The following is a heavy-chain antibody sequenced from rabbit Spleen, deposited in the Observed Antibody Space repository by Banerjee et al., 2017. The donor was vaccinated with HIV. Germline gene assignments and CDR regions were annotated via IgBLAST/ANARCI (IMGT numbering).Heavy chain of an antibody. D-gene: IGHD7-1*01. CDR1: GFSFISGYY. CDR2: IYAGSSGAT. V-gene: IGHV1S40*01. Sequence: QSLEESGGGLVKPGASLTLTCKASGFSFISGYYMCWFRQAPGEGLEWIASIYAGSSGATYSATWGKGGFTISNTSSTTVILQLTTLLVAAATTNFCAADTRGGVSGYYLNFWGQGTLVTVS. CDR3: AADTRGGVSGYYLNF. J-gene: IGHJ4*01.